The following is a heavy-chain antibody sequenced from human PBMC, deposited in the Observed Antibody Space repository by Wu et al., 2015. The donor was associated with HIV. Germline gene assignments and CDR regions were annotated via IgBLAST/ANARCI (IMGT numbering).Heavy chain of an antibody. V-gene: IGHV1-2*02. CDR3: TKDYGIVGSTLPEYFQY. CDR2: INPNSGGS. Sequence: QVQLMQSGAEVKKPGASVKVSCKTSGYSFTDNYIHWVRQAPGQGLEWMGWINPNSGGSKSPQKFQGRVTMTRDTSVSTVYLELTSLKFDDTAIYYCTKDYGIVGSTLPEYFQYWGQGTLVTVS. CDR1: GYSFTDNY. J-gene: IGHJ1*01. D-gene: IGHD1-26*01.